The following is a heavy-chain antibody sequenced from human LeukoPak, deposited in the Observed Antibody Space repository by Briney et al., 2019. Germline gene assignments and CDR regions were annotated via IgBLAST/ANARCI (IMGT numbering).Heavy chain of an antibody. CDR2: ISGSGGGT. V-gene: IGHV3-23*01. J-gene: IGHJ4*02. CDR1: GFTFSSYA. Sequence: GGSLRLSCAASGFTFSSYAMSWVRQAPGKGLEWVSAISGSGGGTYDADSVKGRFTISRDNSKNTLYLQMNSLRAEDTAVYYCAKGSCSSPSCYRFDYWGQGTLVTVSS. D-gene: IGHD2-2*01. CDR3: AKGSCSSPSCYRFDY.